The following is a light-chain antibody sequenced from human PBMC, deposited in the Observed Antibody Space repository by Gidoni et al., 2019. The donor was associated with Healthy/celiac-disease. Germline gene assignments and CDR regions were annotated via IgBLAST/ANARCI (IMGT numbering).Light chain of an antibody. CDR1: NLGDKY. CDR2: QDS. J-gene: IGLJ2*01. V-gene: IGLV3-1*01. Sequence: SYELTQPPSVSVSPGQTASITCSGNNLGDKYACWYQQKPGQSPVLVIYQDSKRPSGIPERFFGSNSGNTATLTISGTQAMDKADYYCQAWDSSTVVFGGGTKLTVL. CDR3: QAWDSSTVV.